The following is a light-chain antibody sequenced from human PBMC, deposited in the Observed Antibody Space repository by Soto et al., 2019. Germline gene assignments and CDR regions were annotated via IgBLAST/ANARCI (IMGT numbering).Light chain of an antibody. CDR2: AAS. Sequence: DIQMNQSPSSLSASIGDRVTITCRASQGIRYDLGWYQHNPGKAPKRLIYAASILQSGVPSRFSGSGSGTEFTLTISSLQTEDFATYYCLQHHSDPYTFGQGTKLDIK. V-gene: IGKV1-17*01. CDR1: QGIRYD. CDR3: LQHHSDPYT. J-gene: IGKJ2*01.